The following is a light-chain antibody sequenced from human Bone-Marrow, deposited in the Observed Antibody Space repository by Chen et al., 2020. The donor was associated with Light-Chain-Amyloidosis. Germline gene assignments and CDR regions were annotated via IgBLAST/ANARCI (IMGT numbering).Light chain of an antibody. V-gene: IGLV2-23*01. CDR3: CSFAGGVVP. CDR1: GNDVGIYKL. J-gene: IGLJ2*01. CDR2: EAT. Sequence: HSALSQPASVSGSPGQSITISCTGAGNDVGIYKLVSWYQHHPGKAPKLIIYEATARPSGVSTRFSGSQSGNTASLTISGLQAEDEADYYCCSFAGGVVPFGGGTKVTVL.